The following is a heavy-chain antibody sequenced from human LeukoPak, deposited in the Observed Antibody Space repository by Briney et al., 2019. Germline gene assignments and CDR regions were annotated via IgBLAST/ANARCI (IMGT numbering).Heavy chain of an antibody. CDR2: IYPGDSNT. J-gene: IGHJ5*02. CDR3: ARGRVPHVYGDYFWFAP. Sequence: GESLKISCKGSGYSFTSYWVAWVRQMPGKGLEWMGIIYPGDSNTRYSPSFQGQVTISADKSIGTAYLQWSSLKASDTAMYYCARGRVPHVYGDYFWFAPWGQGTLVTVSS. D-gene: IGHD4-17*01. V-gene: IGHV5-51*01. CDR1: GYSFTSYW.